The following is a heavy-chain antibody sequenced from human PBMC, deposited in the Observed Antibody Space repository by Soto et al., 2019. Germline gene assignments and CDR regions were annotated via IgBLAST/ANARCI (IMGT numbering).Heavy chain of an antibody. Sequence: GGSLILSCAASGFTFSSYGMHWVRQAPGKGLEWVAVISYDGSNKYYADSVKGRFTISRDNSKNTLYLQMNSLRAEDTAVYYCAKDHSGYGDYWGQGTLVTVSS. CDR1: GFTFSSYG. CDR3: AKDHSGYGDY. CDR2: ISYDGSNK. D-gene: IGHD5-12*01. J-gene: IGHJ4*02. V-gene: IGHV3-30*18.